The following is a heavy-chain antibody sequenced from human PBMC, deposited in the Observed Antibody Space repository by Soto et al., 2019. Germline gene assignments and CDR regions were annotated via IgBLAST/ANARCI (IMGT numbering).Heavy chain of an antibody. CDR2: ISYDGSNK. J-gene: IGHJ3*02. Sequence: GGSLRLSCAASGFTFSSYAMHWVRQAPGKGLEWVAVISYDGSNKYYADSVKGRFTISRDNSKNTLYLQMNSLRAEDTAVYYCASAMIEAQAGAFDIWGQGTMVTVSS. D-gene: IGHD3-22*01. CDR1: GFTFSSYA. V-gene: IGHV3-30-3*01. CDR3: ASAMIEAQAGAFDI.